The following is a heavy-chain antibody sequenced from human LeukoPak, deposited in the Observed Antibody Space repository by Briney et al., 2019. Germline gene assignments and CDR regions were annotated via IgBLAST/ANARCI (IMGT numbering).Heavy chain of an antibody. CDR2: MNPNSGNT. CDR1: GYTFTSYD. CDR3: ARGRGRSGWYRGNWFDP. D-gene: IGHD6-19*01. J-gene: IGHJ5*02. V-gene: IGHV1-8*01. Sequence: GASVKDSCKSSGYTFTSYDINWVRQATGQGLEWMGWMNPNSGNTGYAQKFQGRVNMTRNTSISTAYMELSSLRSEDTAVYYCARGRGRSGWYRGNWFDPWGQGTLVTVSS.